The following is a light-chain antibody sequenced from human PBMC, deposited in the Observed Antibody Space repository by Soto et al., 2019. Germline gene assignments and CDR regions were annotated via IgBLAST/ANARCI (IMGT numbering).Light chain of an antibody. CDR3: QQYCSYPYT. CDR2: KAS. Sequence: DILMTQSHSTLSASVGDRVSITCRASQSISTWLAWYHQKPGKAPNVLIYKASNLQNGVPSRFSGSGSGTEFTLTVSSLQPEDLATYYCQQYCSYPYTFGQGTKLEIK. J-gene: IGKJ2*01. V-gene: IGKV1-5*03. CDR1: QSISTW.